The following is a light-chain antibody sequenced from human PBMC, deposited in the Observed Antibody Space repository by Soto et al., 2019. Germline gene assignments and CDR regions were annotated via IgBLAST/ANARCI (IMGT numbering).Light chain of an antibody. CDR2: DVT. V-gene: IGLV2-14*01. Sequence: QSVLTQPASVSGSPGQSITISCTGTSSDVGGYNYVSRYQQQPGKAPKFMIYDVTNRPSGVSNRFSGSKSGNTASLTISGLLADGEADYYCCSYTPSNVRQIVFGTGTKVTVL. J-gene: IGLJ1*01. CDR3: CSYTPSNVRQIV. CDR1: SSDVGGYNY.